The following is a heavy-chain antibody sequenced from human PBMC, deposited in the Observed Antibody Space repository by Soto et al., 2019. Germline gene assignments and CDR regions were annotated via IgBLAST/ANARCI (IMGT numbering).Heavy chain of an antibody. D-gene: IGHD3-3*01. V-gene: IGHV3-30*18. CDR3: AKQGWRGRSFLTSWYFDL. Sequence: QVQLVESGGGVVQPGRSLRLSCAASGFTFSSYGMHWVRQAPGKGLEWVAVISYDGSNKYYADSVKGRFTISRDNSKNTLYLQMNSLRAEDTAVYYCAKQGWRGRSFLTSWYFDLWGRGTLVTVSS. CDR2: ISYDGSNK. J-gene: IGHJ2*01. CDR1: GFTFSSYG.